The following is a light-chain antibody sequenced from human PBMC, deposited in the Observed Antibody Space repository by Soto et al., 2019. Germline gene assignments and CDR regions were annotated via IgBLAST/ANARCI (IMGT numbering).Light chain of an antibody. J-gene: IGKJ1*01. CDR3: QQYGSSPQT. CDR2: GAS. CDR1: QSVSSSY. V-gene: IGKV3-20*01. Sequence: EIVLTQSPGTLSLSPGERATLSCRASQSVSSSYLAWYQQKPGQAPRLLIYGASSRATGIPDRFSSSGSGKDFTLTISRLEPEDFAVYYCQQYGSSPQTFGQGTKVEIK.